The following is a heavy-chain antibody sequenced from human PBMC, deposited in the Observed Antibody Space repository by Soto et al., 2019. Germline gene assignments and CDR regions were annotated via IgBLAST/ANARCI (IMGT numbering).Heavy chain of an antibody. CDR2: VNPSGGSA. D-gene: IGHD2-15*01. CDR3: AREENCRGGTCYSEYFHH. V-gene: IGHV1-46*01. Sequence: QVQLVQSGAEVKKPGASVKVSCKTSGYIFTAYSMHWVRQARGQGREWMGVVNPSGGSAHYAQSFEGRVTVTRDTSTSTFYMELSSLRSEDTAVYYCAREENCRGGTCYSEYFHHWGQGTLVTDSS. J-gene: IGHJ1*01. CDR1: GYIFTAYS.